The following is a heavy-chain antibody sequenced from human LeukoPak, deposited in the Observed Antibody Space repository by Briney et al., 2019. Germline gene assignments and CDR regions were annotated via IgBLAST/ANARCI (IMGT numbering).Heavy chain of an antibody. J-gene: IGHJ4*02. CDR1: GYTFTDYY. CDR2: INPDGGDT. V-gene: IGHV1-2*02. D-gene: IGHD2-2*01. Sequence: ASVKVSCKASGYTFTDYYMNWVRQAPGQGFEWMGWINPDGGDTNYAQKFQGRVTMTRDTSISTAHMEVSRLRSDDTAVYYCARANFLYCSSSTCLFDYWGQGTLVTVSS. CDR3: ARANFLYCSSSTCLFDY.